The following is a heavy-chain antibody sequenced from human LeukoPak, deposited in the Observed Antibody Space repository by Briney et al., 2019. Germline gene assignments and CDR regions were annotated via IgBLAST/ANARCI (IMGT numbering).Heavy chain of an antibody. CDR2: IYHSGST. Sequence: SKTLSLTCAVSGGSISSGGYSWSWIRQPPGKGLEWIGYIYHSGSTYYNPSLKSRVTISVDRSKNQFSLKLSSVTAADTAVYYCARALYGGGGSRYNWFDPWGQGTLVTVSS. D-gene: IGHD2-15*01. V-gene: IGHV4-30-2*01. CDR1: GGSISSGGYS. J-gene: IGHJ5*02. CDR3: ARALYGGGGSRYNWFDP.